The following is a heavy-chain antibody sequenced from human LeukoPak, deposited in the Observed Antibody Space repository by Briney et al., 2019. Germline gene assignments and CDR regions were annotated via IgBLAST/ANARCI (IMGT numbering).Heavy chain of an antibody. J-gene: IGHJ6*03. CDR2: ISSSSSYI. V-gene: IGHV3-21*01. CDR3: AREVAAAAPPYYYYYMDV. D-gene: IGHD6-13*01. Sequence: PGGSLRLSCAASGFTFSSYTMNWVRQAPGKGLEWVSSISSSSSYIYYADSVKGRFTISRDNAKNSLYLQMNSLRAEDTAVYYCAREVAAAAPPYYYYYMDVWGKGTTVTISS. CDR1: GFTFSSYT.